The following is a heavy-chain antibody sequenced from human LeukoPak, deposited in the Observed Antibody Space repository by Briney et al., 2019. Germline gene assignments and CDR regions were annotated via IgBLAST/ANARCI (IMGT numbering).Heavy chain of an antibody. D-gene: IGHD6-13*01. CDR1: GFTFSSYG. V-gene: IGHV3-30*03. J-gene: IGHJ4*02. CDR2: ISYDGSNK. CDR3: ARGYSSSWYDGGVFDY. Sequence: GGSLRLSCAASGFTFSSYGMHWVRQAPGKGLEWVAVISYDGSNKYYADSVKGRFTISRDNYKNTLYLQMNSLRAEDTAVYYCARGYSSSWYDGGVFDYWGQGTLVTVSS.